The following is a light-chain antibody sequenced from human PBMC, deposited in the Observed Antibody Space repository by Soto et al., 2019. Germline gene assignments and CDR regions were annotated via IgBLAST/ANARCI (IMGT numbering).Light chain of an antibody. CDR2: DVS. CDR3: SSYTTSSALQVV. V-gene: IGLV2-14*01. J-gene: IGLJ2*01. CDR1: GSDVGGSNS. Sequence: QSVLTQPASVSGSPGQSITISCTGTGSDVGGSNSVSWYQQHPGKAPKLMIYDVSNGPSGVSNRFSGSKSGNTASLTISGLQAEDEADYYCSSYTTSSALQVVFGGGTKLTVL.